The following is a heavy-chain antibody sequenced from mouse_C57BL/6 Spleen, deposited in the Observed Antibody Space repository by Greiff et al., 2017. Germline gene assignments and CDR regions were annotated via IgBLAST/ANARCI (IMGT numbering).Heavy chain of an antibody. CDR2: IRNKANGYTT. J-gene: IGHJ4*01. CDR1: GFTFTDYY. Sequence: EVKLVASGGGLVQPGGSLSLSCAASGFTFTDYYMSWVRQPPGKALGWLGFIRNKANGYTTEYSASVKGRFTISRDNSQSILYLQMNALRAEDSATYYCARYGGDYWGQGTSVTVSS. CDR3: ARYGGDY. V-gene: IGHV7-3*01.